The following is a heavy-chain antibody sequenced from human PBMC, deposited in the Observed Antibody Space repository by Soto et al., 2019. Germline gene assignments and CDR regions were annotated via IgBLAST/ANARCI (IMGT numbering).Heavy chain of an antibody. CDR2: IYHSGST. D-gene: IGHD6-6*01. Sequence: SETLSLTCAVSGGSISSGGYSWSWIRQPPGKGLEWIGYIYHSGSTYYNPSLKSRVTISVDRSKNQFSLKLSSVTAADTAVYYCAAARLLHYYYYGMDVWGQGTTVTVSS. J-gene: IGHJ6*02. CDR3: AAARLLHYYYYGMDV. V-gene: IGHV4-30-2*01. CDR1: GGSISSGGYS.